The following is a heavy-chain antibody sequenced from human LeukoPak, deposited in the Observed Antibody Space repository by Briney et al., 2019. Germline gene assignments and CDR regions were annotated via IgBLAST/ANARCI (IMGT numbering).Heavy chain of an antibody. J-gene: IGHJ4*02. D-gene: IGHD5-18*01. Sequence: SSKTLSLTCTVSGGSISSSGYYWGWIRQPPGKGLEWIGSIYYSGSTNYNPSLKSRVTISVDTSKNHLSLNVRSVTAADTAVYYCARLVGHSYGRFDYWGQGTLVTVSS. V-gene: IGHV4-39*02. CDR2: IYYSGST. CDR1: GGSISSSGYY. CDR3: ARLVGHSYGRFDY.